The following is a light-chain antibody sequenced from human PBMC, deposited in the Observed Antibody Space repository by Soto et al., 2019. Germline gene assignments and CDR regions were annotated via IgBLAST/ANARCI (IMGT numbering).Light chain of an antibody. CDR2: EVS. Sequence: QSVLTQPASVSGSPGQSITISCTGTSSDVGGYNFVSWYQQHPGRAPKLMISEVSNRPSGVSNRFSGSKSGNTASLTISGLQPEDEADYYCSSYTTTRTLVFGGGTKLTVL. V-gene: IGLV2-14*01. J-gene: IGLJ2*01. CDR1: SSDVGGYNF. CDR3: SSYTTTRTLV.